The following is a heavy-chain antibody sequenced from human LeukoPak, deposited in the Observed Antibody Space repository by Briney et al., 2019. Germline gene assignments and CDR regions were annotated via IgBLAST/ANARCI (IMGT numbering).Heavy chain of an antibody. CDR3: ARDSGSYPGHFDY. CDR1: GFTFSGFW. Sequence: GGPLRLSCAASGFTFSGFWMPWVRQAPGKGQMWISRLHSDGSNTDYADSVKGRFTISRDNAKNTLYLQMNSLSAEDTAVHYCARDSGSYPGHFDYWGQGTLVTVSS. V-gene: IGHV3-74*01. D-gene: IGHD1-26*01. CDR2: LHSDGSNT. J-gene: IGHJ4*02.